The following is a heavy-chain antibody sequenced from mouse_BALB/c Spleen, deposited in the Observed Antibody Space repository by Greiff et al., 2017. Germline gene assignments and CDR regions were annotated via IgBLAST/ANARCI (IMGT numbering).Heavy chain of an antibody. CDR2: INPGSGGT. D-gene: IGHD2-3*01. CDR3: ARWDGYYVDAMDY. CDR1: GYAFTNYL. Sequence: QVHVKQSGAELVRPGTSVKVSCKASGYAFTNYLIEWVKQRPGQGLEWIGVINPGSGGTNYNEKFKGKATLTADKSSSTAYMQLSSLTSDDSAVYFCARWDGYYVDAMDYWGQGTSVTVSS. V-gene: IGHV1-54*01. J-gene: IGHJ4*01.